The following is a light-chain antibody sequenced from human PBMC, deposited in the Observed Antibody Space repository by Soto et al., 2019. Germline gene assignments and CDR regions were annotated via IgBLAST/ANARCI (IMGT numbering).Light chain of an antibody. V-gene: IGKV1-5*03. CDR1: QNINTW. Sequence: DIQMTQSPSTLSASVGDRVTITCRASQNINTWLAWYQQKPGEAPKLLIYKGSTLERGVPSRFSGSGSGTEFTLIISSLQPDDFATFYCQQYNTYSRTFGQGTKVEVK. CDR2: KGS. CDR3: QQYNTYSRT. J-gene: IGKJ1*01.